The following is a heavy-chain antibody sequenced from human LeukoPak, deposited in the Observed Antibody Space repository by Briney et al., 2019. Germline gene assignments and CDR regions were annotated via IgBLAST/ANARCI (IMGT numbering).Heavy chain of an antibody. CDR2: ISSSGSTI. D-gene: IGHD1-14*01. Sequence: GGSLRLSCAASGFTFSSYEMNWVRQAPGKGLEWVSYISSSGSTIYYADSVKGRFTISRDNAKNSLYLQMNSLGAEDTAVYYCARERAGLFYYGMDVWGQGTTVTVSS. J-gene: IGHJ6*02. V-gene: IGHV3-48*03. CDR3: ARERAGLFYYGMDV. CDR1: GFTFSSYE.